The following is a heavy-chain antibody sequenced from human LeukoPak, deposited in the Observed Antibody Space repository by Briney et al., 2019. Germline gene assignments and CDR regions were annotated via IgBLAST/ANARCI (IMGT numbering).Heavy chain of an antibody. CDR1: GYTFTSYG. J-gene: IGHJ4*02. CDR3: ARDPPYYYDSSGYRLFDY. D-gene: IGHD3-22*01. V-gene: IGHV1-18*01. Sequence: ASVKVSCKASGYTFTSYGISWVRQAPGQGLEWMGWISAYNGNTNYAQKLQGRVTMTTDTSTSTAYMELRSLRSDDTAVYYCARDPPYYYDSSGYRLFDYWGQGTLVTVSS. CDR2: ISAYNGNT.